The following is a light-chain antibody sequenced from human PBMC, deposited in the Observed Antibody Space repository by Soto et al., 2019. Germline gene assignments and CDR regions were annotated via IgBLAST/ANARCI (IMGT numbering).Light chain of an antibody. CDR2: KAS. J-gene: IGKJ1*01. Sequence: DIQMTQSPSTLSASVGDRFTMTCRASESIDSWLAWHQQKPGRAPKLLISKASSLENGVPSRFSGSGFGTEFTLTISRLQPDDFATYYCQQYKSYRAFGQGTKVDI. CDR3: QQYKSYRA. CDR1: ESIDSW. V-gene: IGKV1-5*03.